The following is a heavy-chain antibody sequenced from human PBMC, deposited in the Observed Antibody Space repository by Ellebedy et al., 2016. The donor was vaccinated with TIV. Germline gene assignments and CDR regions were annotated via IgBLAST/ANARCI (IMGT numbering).Heavy chain of an antibody. V-gene: IGHV3-15*01. CDR2: IKGKNDGGTT. J-gene: IGHJ4*02. CDR3: TTDARE. CDR1: GLTFNNAW. Sequence: GGSLRLSXAASGLTFNNAWMSWVRQAPGKGLEWVGRIKGKNDGGTTDYTAPVKGRFTISRDDSKNTLYLQMNSLKTEDTAVYYCTTDAREWGQGTLVTVSS.